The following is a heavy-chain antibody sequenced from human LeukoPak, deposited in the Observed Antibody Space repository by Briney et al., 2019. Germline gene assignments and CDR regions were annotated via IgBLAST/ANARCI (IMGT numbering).Heavy chain of an antibody. V-gene: IGHV1-69*06. Sequence: SVKVSCKASGGTFSSYAISWVRQAPGQGLEWMGGIIPIFGTANYAQKFQGRVTITADKSTSTAYMELSSLRSEDTAVYYCARVGPGSGSYFDYWGQGTLVTVSS. D-gene: IGHD3-10*01. CDR2: IIPIFGTA. CDR3: ARVGPGSGSYFDY. CDR1: GGTFSSYA. J-gene: IGHJ4*02.